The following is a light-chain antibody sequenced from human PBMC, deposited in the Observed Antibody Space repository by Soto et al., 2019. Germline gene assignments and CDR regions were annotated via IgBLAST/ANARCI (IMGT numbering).Light chain of an antibody. CDR1: RDVGSD. CDR3: LPDYGDSWT. J-gene: IGKJ1*01. V-gene: IGKV1-6*01. Sequence: QMTQSPSSLSASVGEKIIITCRASRDVGSDVSWYQQKPGQAPKLLIYAASNLYTGVPSRFSGSRSGTEFTLTISSLQPQDFESYYCLPDYGDSWTFGQAPTV. CDR2: AAS.